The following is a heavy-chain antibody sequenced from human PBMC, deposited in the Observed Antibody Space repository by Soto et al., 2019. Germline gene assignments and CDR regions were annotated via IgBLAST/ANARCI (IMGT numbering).Heavy chain of an antibody. CDR2: ISHDGDKK. Sequence: QEQLVESGGGVVQPGSSLRLSCAASGFAFRSYGMHWVRQAPGKGLEWVALISHDGDKKYYADSVKGRFTSSRDNSENTLFLRMNSLTNDESAVYFFAKAGFTIFGEGYDTWAEGTRVTVSS. V-gene: IGHV3-30*18. CDR3: AKAGFTIFGEGYDT. D-gene: IGHD3-3*01. J-gene: IGHJ5*02. CDR1: GFAFRSYG.